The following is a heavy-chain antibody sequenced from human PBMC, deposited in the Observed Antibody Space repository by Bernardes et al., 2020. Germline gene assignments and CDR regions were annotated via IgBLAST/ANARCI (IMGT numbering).Heavy chain of an antibody. V-gene: IGHV1-18*04. D-gene: IGHD2-15*01. J-gene: IGHJ4*02. Sequence: ASVKVSCKASGYTYTNYGIGWVRQAPGHGLEWLGWLSGYNGNTNYAPHLQGRITMTSDLSTKTAFMELRRLRSDDTALYYCARVEGFCSGGTCFSLFYFDHWGQGTLVSVSS. CDR2: LSGYNGNT. CDR3: ARVEGFCSGGTCFSLFYFDH. CDR1: GYTYTNYG.